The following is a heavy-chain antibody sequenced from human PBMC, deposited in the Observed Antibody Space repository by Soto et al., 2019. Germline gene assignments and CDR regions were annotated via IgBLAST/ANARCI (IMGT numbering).Heavy chain of an antibody. V-gene: IGHV4-39*01. Sequence: QLQLQESGPGLVKPAETLSLTCTVSGASIATNNYHWGWIRQPPGKGLEWIGNINYSGSTYYSPSLMPRVTLSIDTSKSQLSLKLASVTAADTAVYYCARHGGLLFRNPGWRQIQSGYEVWGQGILVTVS. D-gene: IGHD2-21*01. J-gene: IGHJ4*02. CDR1: GASIATNNYH. CDR3: ARHGGLLFRNPGWRQIQSGYEV. CDR2: INYSGST.